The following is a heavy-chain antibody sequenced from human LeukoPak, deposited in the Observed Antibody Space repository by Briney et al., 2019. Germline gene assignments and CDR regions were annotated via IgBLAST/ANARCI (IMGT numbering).Heavy chain of an antibody. V-gene: IGHV1-3*01. CDR2: INASNGNT. CDR1: GYTFTSYA. J-gene: IGHJ4*02. Sequence: ASVKVSCKASGYTFTSYAMHWVRQAPGQRLEWMGWINASNGNTKYSQKFQGRVTITRDTSASTAYMELSSLRSEDTAVYYCARDRITMVRGVMKALDYWGQGTLVTVSS. CDR3: ARDRITMVRGVMKALDY. D-gene: IGHD3-10*01.